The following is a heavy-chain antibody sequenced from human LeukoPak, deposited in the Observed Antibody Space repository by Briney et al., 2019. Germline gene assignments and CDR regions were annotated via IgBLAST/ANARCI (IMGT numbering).Heavy chain of an antibody. CDR2: ISYDGSNK. J-gene: IGHJ4*02. Sequence: PGRSLRLSCAASGFTFSSYGMHWVRQAQGKGLEWVAVISYDGSNKYYADSVKGRFTISRDNSKNTLYLQMNSLRAEDTAVYYCAKDSEAVGATPYYFDYWGQGTLVTVSS. CDR1: GFTFSSYG. D-gene: IGHD1-26*01. CDR3: AKDSEAVGATPYYFDY. V-gene: IGHV3-30*18.